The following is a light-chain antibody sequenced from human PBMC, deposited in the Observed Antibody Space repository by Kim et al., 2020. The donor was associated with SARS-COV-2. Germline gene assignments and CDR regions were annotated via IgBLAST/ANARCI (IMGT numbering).Light chain of an antibody. J-gene: IGKJ1*01. Sequence: SGSPGESATLSCRASQSLSGNLAWYQQKPGQAPRLLIDGASFRAIGVPARFSGSGSGTEFTLTISSLQSEDFAVYYCQQFNDGRTFGQGTKVDIK. CDR2: GAS. CDR1: QSLSGN. CDR3: QQFNDGRT. V-gene: IGKV3-15*01.